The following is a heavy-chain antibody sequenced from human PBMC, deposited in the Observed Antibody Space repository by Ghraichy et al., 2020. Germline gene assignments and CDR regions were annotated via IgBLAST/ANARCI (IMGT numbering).Heavy chain of an antibody. J-gene: IGHJ3*01. CDR1: GGSISSGTYF. Sequence: SETLSLTCTVSGGSISSGTYFWGWIRQPPGKGLEWIGSVHYSGSAYYNPSLQSRVTISVDTSKNQFSLKLTSVTAADTALYYCARHLQYVMAATLEAFNLWGQGTMVTVSS. D-gene: IGHD2-15*01. CDR2: VHYSGSA. V-gene: IGHV4-39*01. CDR3: ARHLQYVMAATLEAFNL.